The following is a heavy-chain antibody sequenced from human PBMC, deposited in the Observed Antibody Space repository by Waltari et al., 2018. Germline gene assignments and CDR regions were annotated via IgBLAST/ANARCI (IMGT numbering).Heavy chain of an antibody. CDR1: GFSLRSYW. CDR3: VIGAQHVSNWYASEYFQH. D-gene: IGHD6-13*01. Sequence: EVQLVESGGGLVQAGGSLRITCAAYGFSLRSYWMHTVRQAPGKGLVWVSDINTDGSTTNYADSVKGRFTISRDNAKNTLYLQMDSLRAEETAVYYCVIGAQHVSNWYASEYFQHWGQGTLVTVSS. CDR2: INTDGSTT. J-gene: IGHJ1*01. V-gene: IGHV3-74*01.